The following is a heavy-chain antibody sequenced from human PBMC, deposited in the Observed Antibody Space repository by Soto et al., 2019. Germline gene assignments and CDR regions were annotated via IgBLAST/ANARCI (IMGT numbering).Heavy chain of an antibody. CDR2: IYYSGTT. CDR3: ARRLFGGASDY. J-gene: IGHJ4*02. D-gene: IGHD3-10*01. Sequence: PSETLSLTCTVSVGSVISGSFYWSWIRQPPGKGLEWIGYIYYSGTTNCNPSLKSRVTISVDMSRNQFSLKLSSVTAADTAVYYCARRLFGGASDYWGQGTLVTVSS. V-gene: IGHV4-61*01. CDR1: VGSVISGSFY.